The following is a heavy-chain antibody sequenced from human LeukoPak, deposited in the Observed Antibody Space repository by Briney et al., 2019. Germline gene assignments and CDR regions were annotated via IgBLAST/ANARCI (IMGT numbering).Heavy chain of an antibody. CDR2: INEDGSGK. V-gene: IGHV3-7*03. D-gene: IGHD4-17*01. CDR3: ARAVTSTEGY. CDR1: GFTFSRYW. Sequence: GGSLRLSCAASGFTFSRYWMTWVRQAPGKGLEWVASINEDGSGKHYVDSVKGRFTISRDNAQKSVYLEMNSLRAEDTAVYYCARAVTSTEGYWGQGTLVPVSS. J-gene: IGHJ4*02.